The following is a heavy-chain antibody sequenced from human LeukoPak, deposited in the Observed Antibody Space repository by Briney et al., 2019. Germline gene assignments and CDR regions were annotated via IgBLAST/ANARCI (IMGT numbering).Heavy chain of an antibody. V-gene: IGHV1-2*02. CDR2: INPNSGGT. D-gene: IGHD2-15*01. CDR1: GYTFTGYY. Sequence: GASVKVSCKASGYTFTGYYMHWVRQAPGQGLEWMGWINPNSGGTNYAQKFQGRVTMTRDTSISTAYMELSRLRSDDTAVYYCARGRVTHFCGGCCYNFLYWGQGTLVTVFS. CDR3: ARGRVTHFCGGCCYNFLY. J-gene: IGHJ4*01.